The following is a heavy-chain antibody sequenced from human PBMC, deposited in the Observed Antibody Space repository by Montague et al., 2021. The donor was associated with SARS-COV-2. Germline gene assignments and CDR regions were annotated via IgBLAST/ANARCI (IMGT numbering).Heavy chain of an antibody. D-gene: IGHD2-15*01. J-gene: IGHJ5*02. CDR3: ARLEAGDCSGGSCYSSWFDP. CDR1: GGSISSYY. V-gene: IGHV4-59*08. Sequence: SETRSLTCTVSGGSISSYYWSWIRQSPGKGLEWIGYIYYSGSTNYNPSLKSRVTISVDTSKNQFSLKLSSVTAADTAVYYCARLEAGDCSGGSCYSSWFDPWGQGTLVTVSS. CDR2: IYYSGST.